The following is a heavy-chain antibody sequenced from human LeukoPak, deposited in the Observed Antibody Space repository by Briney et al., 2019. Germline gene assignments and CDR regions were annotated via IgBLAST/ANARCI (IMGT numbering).Heavy chain of an antibody. Sequence: SETLSLTCTVSGGSISTYYWSWIRQPAGKGLEWIGRIYSSGSTNYNPSLKSRVTMSVDTSKNHFSLQLSSVTAADTAMYYCARDGDYFDSSVLGWFDRWGQGILVTVSS. J-gene: IGHJ5*02. V-gene: IGHV4-4*07. CDR1: GGSISTYY. D-gene: IGHD3-22*01. CDR3: ARDGDYFDSSVLGWFDR. CDR2: IYSSGST.